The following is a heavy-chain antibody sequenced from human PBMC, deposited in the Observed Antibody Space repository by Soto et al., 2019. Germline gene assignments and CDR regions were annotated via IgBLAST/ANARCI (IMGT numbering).Heavy chain of an antibody. V-gene: IGHV4-34*01. D-gene: IGHD2-15*01. Sequence: LRLSCAASGFTFSSYAMSWVRQPPGKGLEWIGEINHSGSTNYNPSLKSRVTISVDTSKNQFSLKLSSVTAADTAVYYCARRGYCSGGSCYSIRYYYYYYMDVWGKGTTVTVSS. J-gene: IGHJ6*03. CDR1: GFTFSSYA. CDR3: ARRGYCSGGSCYSIRYYYYYYMDV. CDR2: INHSGST.